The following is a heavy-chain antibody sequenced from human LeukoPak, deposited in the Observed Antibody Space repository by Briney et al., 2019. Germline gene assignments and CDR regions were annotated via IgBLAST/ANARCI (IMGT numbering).Heavy chain of an antibody. CDR2: ISYDGSNK. J-gene: IGHJ4*02. Sequence: PGGSLRLSCAASGFTFSSYAMHWARQAPGKGLEWVAVISYDGSNKYYADSVKGRFTISRDNSKNTLYLQMNSLRAEDTAVYYCAGGRYFDVWGQGTLVTVSS. CDR3: AGGRYFDV. CDR1: GFTFSSYA. V-gene: IGHV3-30-3*01. D-gene: IGHD3-9*01.